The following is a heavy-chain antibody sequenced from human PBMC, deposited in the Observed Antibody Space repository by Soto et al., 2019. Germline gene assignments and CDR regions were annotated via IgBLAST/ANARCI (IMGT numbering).Heavy chain of an antibody. Sequence: QITLKESGPALVKPTQTLTLTCTFSGFSLSTSDVGVGWIRQPPGKALEWLALIYWNDDKRYSPSLKSRLTITEDTSKNQVVLRMTNMDPVDTATYYCAHDKYDGSGYYPHDAFDIWGQGTMVTVSS. CDR1: GFSLSTSDVG. J-gene: IGHJ3*02. CDR2: IYWNDDK. CDR3: AHDKYDGSGYYPHDAFDI. D-gene: IGHD3-22*01. V-gene: IGHV2-5*01.